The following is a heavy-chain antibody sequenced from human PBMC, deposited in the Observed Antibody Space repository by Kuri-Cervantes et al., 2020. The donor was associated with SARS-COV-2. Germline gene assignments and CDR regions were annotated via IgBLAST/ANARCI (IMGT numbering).Heavy chain of an antibody. CDR1: GGSLSEYY. CDR2: INHRGST. J-gene: IGHJ4*02. D-gene: IGHD3-3*01. Sequence: GSLRLSCAVSGGSLSEYYWSWIRQAPGKGLEWIGEINHRGSTHYNPSLKSRVTTSVDTSKNQFSLKLNSVTAADTAVYYCARGRRIFKVDIKSGGPDFDYWGQGTLVTVSS. CDR3: ARGRRIFKVDIKSGGPDFDY. V-gene: IGHV4-34*01.